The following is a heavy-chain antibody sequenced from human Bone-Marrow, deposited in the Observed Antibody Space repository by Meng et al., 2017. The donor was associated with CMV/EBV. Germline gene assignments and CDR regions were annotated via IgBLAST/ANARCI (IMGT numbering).Heavy chain of an antibody. Sequence: ESLKISCAASGFTVSSNYMSWVRQAPGKGLEWIGSIYYSGSTYYNPSLKSRVTISVDTSKNQFSLKLSSVTAADTAVYYCARELQYQDNDAFDIWGQGTMVTVSS. J-gene: IGHJ3*02. D-gene: IGHD2-2*01. CDR2: IYYSGST. CDR3: ARELQYQDNDAFDI. V-gene: IGHV4-39*07. CDR1: GFTVSSNY.